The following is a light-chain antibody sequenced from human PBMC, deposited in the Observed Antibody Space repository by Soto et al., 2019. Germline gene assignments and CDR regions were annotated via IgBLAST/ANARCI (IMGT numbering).Light chain of an antibody. J-gene: IGKJ3*01. CDR1: QSVSSKY. CDR2: GTS. Sequence: EIVLTQSPGTLSLSPGERATLSCRASQSVSSKYLAWYQQKPGQAPRVLIYGTSIRASGVPERFSGGGSGTDFTLTITKLEPEDFAVYYCQQYGSSLFTFGPGTKVDFK. V-gene: IGKV3-20*01. CDR3: QQYGSSLFT.